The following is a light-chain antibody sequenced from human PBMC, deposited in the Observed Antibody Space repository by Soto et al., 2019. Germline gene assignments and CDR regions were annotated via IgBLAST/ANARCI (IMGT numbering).Light chain of an antibody. J-gene: IGKJ1*01. CDR3: QQYGSSGT. Sequence: ELVLTQYPGTLSLSPWERATLSCRASQSVTSNYLAWYQQKPGQAPRILIYGASNRATGIPDRFSGSGSGTDFTLTISRLEPEDFAVYYCQQYGSSGTFGQGTKVDIK. CDR1: QSVTSNY. CDR2: GAS. V-gene: IGKV3-20*01.